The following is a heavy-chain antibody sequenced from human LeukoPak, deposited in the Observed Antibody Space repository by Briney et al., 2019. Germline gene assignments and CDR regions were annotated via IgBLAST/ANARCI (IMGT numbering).Heavy chain of an antibody. CDR3: VRDYCSGGSCYESKWFDP. CDR2: IWFDGINT. V-gene: IGHV3-33*08. D-gene: IGHD2-15*01. Sequence: GGSLRLSCAASGLTFTNYWMMWVRQAPGKGLEWVAVIWFDGINTNHADSVKGRFTVSRDNSKNTLFLQMNSLRAEDTAVYFCVRDYCSGGSCYESKWFDPWGQGTLVTVSS. CDR1: GLTFTNYW. J-gene: IGHJ5*02.